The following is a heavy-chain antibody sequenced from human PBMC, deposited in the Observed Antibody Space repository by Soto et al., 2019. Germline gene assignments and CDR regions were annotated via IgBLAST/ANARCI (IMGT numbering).Heavy chain of an antibody. CDR3: AKHVHPGPYYYYYMDV. CDR2: INPSGGST. CDR1: GYTFTSYY. J-gene: IGHJ6*03. V-gene: IGHV1-46*01. Sequence: WASVKVSCKASGYTFTSYYMHWVRQAPGQGLEWMGIINPSGGSTSYAQKFQGRVTMTRDTSTSTVYMELSSLRSEDTAVYYCAKHVHPGPYYYYYMDVWGKGTTVTVSS.